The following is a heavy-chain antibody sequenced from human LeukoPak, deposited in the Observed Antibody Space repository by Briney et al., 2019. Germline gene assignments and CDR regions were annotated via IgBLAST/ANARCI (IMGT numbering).Heavy chain of an antibody. D-gene: IGHD3-22*01. CDR2: INPSGGST. Sequence: GASAKVSCKASGDTFTSYYMHWVRQAPGQGLEWMGLINPSGGSTSYAQKFQGRVTMTRDMSTSTAYMELRSLRSDDTAVYYCARGGDSSGYYFDYWGQGTLVTVSS. CDR1: GDTFTSYY. CDR3: ARGGDSSGYYFDY. V-gene: IGHV1-46*01. J-gene: IGHJ4*02.